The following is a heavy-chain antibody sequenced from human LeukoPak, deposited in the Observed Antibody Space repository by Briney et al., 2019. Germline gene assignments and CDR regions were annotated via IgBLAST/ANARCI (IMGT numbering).Heavy chain of an antibody. CDR1: GFTFSNYY. CDR3: ARDFSDPNYYFYYMDV. D-gene: IGHD1-26*01. CDR2: ISSSGSTI. V-gene: IGHV3-11*04. J-gene: IGHJ6*03. Sequence: PGGSLRLSCAASGFTFSNYYMSWIRQAPGKGLEWLSYISSSGSTIYYADSVEGRFTISRDNAKNSLYLHMNSLRAEDTAVYYCARDFSDPNYYFYYMDVWGKGTTVTVS.